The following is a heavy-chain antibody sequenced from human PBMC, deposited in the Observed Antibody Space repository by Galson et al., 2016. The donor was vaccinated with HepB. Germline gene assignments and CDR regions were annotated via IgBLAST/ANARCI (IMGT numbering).Heavy chain of an antibody. CDR3: ARDGTYYKDSGGYYYLGLSYYYGMDV. J-gene: IGHJ6*02. D-gene: IGHD3-22*01. CDR2: ISGSSGFK. CDR1: GFTFNDYT. Sequence: SLRLSCAASGFTFNDYTMNWVRQAPGKGLEWVSSISGSSGFKSYADPVKGRFTISRDHAKNSLFLQMNSLRAEDTAVYYCARDGTYYKDSGGYYYLGLSYYYGMDVWGQGTTVTVSS. V-gene: IGHV3-21*06.